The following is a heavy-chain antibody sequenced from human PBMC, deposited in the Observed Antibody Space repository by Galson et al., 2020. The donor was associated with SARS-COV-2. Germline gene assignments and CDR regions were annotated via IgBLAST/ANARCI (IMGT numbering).Heavy chain of an antibody. J-gene: IGHJ6*02. Sequence: TGGSLRLSCAASGFTVSSNYMSWVRQAPGKGLEWVSVIYSGGSTYYADSVKGRFTISRHNSKNTLYLQMNSLRAEDTAVYYCARGGYSYCRNYYYGMDVWGQGTTVTVSS. V-gene: IGHV3-53*04. CDR1: GFTVSSNY. CDR2: IYSGGST. D-gene: IGHD5-18*01. CDR3: ARGGYSYCRNYYYGMDV.